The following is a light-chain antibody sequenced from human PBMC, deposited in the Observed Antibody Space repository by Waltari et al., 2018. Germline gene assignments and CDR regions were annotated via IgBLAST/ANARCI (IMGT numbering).Light chain of an antibody. CDR1: QSISSW. J-gene: IGKJ1*01. V-gene: IGKV1-5*03. CDR3: QQYNSYSRT. CDR2: KAS. Sequence: DIKMTQSPSTLSASVGDRVHITCRASQSISSWLAWYQQKPGRAPNLLIYKASSLESGVPSRFSGSGSGTEFTLTISSLQPDDFATYYCQQYNSYSRTFGQGTKVEIK.